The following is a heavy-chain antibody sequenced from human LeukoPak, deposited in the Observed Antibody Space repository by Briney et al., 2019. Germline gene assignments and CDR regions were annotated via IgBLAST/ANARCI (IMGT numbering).Heavy chain of an antibody. CDR3: ARDDAGSRDGYNAPNDY. CDR1: GFTFSSYS. D-gene: IGHD5-24*01. V-gene: IGHV3-21*01. CDR2: ISSSSSYI. J-gene: IGHJ4*02. Sequence: GGSLRLSCAASGFTFSSYSMNWVRQAPGKGLEWVSSISSSSSYIYYADSVKGRFTISRDNAKNSLYLQMNSLRAEDTAVYYCARDDAGSRDGYNAPNDYWGRGTLVTVSS.